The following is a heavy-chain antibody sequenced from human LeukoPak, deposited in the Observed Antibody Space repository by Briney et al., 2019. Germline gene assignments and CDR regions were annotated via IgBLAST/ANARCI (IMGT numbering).Heavy chain of an antibody. J-gene: IGHJ4*02. V-gene: IGHV3-23*01. CDR1: GFTISSYA. CDR2: ISVSGGST. D-gene: IGHD1-26*01. CDR3: ARLSAGAGDY. Sequence: PGGSLRLSCAASGFTISSYAMRWVRQAPGKGLEWVSSISVSGGSTYYADSVKGRFSISRDKSKNTLYLQMNSLRAEDTAVYYCARLSAGAGDYWGQGTLVTVSS.